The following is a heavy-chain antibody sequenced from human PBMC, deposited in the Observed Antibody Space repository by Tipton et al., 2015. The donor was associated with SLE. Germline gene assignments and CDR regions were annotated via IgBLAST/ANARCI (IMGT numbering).Heavy chain of an antibody. CDR3: ARGTSIVVVPAALTD. CDR1: GDSISGYY. V-gene: IGHV4-59*01. J-gene: IGHJ4*02. D-gene: IGHD2-2*01. Sequence: TLSLTCIVSGDSISGYYWSWIRQPPGKGLEWIGYIYYSGTTNYSPSLRSRVTMSVDTSKNQCSLKLSSVTAADTAVYYCARGTSIVVVPAALTDWGQGTLVTVSS. CDR2: IYYSGTT.